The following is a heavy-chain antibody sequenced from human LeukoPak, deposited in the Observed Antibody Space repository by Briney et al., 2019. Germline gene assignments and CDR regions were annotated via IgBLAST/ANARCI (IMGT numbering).Heavy chain of an antibody. V-gene: IGHV1-18*04. CDR1: GYSFTAYS. Sequence: ASVKVSCKASGYSFTAYSIVWVRQAPGQGLEWMGWISAYNGNTNYAQKVQGRVTMTTDTSTSTAYMELRSLRSDDTAVYYCARDLDYGDNPYYFDYWGQGTLVTVSS. CDR2: ISAYNGNT. D-gene: IGHD4-17*01. CDR3: ARDLDYGDNPYYFDY. J-gene: IGHJ4*02.